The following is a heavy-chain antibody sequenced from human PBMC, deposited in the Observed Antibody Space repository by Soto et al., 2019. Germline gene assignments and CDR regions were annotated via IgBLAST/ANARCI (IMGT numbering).Heavy chain of an antibody. CDR2: IWYDGSNK. D-gene: IGHD3-3*01. J-gene: IGHJ4*02. Sequence: QVQLVESGGGVVQPGRSLRLSCAASGFTFSSNGMHWVRQARGKGLEWVAVIWYDGSNKYYADSVKGRFTISRDNSKNTLYLQMNSLRAEDTAVYYCARDSYDFWSGHYFDYWGQGTLVTVSS. CDR1: GFTFSSNG. CDR3: ARDSYDFWSGHYFDY. V-gene: IGHV3-33*01.